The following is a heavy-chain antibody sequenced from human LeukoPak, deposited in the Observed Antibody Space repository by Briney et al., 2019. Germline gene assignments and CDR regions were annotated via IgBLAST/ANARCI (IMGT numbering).Heavy chain of an antibody. CDR1: GGSFSGHY. V-gene: IGHV4-34*01. Sequence: SETLSLTCAVYGGSFSGHYWSWIRQAPGKGLEWIGEIDHSGSINYSPSLRSRVTISADTSNNQFSLNLNSLTAADTAVYYCASGLLTSSAWGDYLSCAFDTWGHGTMFTVSS. CDR2: IDHSGSI. J-gene: IGHJ3*02. D-gene: IGHD4-17*01. CDR3: ASGLLTSSAWGDYLSCAFDT.